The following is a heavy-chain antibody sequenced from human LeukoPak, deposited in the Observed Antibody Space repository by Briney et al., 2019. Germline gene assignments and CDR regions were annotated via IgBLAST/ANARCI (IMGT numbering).Heavy chain of an antibody. CDR2: ISAYNGST. CDR1: GYTFTSYG. V-gene: IGHV1-18*01. J-gene: IGHJ4*02. Sequence: ASVKVSCKASGYTFTSYGISWVRQAPGQGLEWMGWISAYNGSTNYAQKLQGRVTMTTDTSTSTAYMELRSLRSDDTAVYYCARSYCSSTSCSQFDYWGQGTLVTVSS. CDR3: ARSYCSSTSCSQFDY. D-gene: IGHD2-2*01.